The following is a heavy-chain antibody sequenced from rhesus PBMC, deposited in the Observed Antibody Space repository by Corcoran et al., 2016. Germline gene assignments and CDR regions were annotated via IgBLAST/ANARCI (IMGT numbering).Heavy chain of an antibody. D-gene: IGHD5-42*01. CDR2: MLGSIGST. Sequence: QLQLQESGPGLVKPSETLSLTCAVSGGSISSGYGWRWIRQPPGKGREWIGNMLGSIGSTYYNPSLKSRVTISTDTSKNQFSLKLSSGTAADTAVYYCARVGVLGIGGLDSWGQGVVVTVSS. CDR3: ARVGVLGIGGLDS. CDR1: GGSISSGYG. J-gene: IGHJ6*01. V-gene: IGHV4S7*01.